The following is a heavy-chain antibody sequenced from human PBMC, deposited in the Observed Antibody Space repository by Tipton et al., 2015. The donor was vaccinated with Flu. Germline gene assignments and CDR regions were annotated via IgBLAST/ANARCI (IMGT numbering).Heavy chain of an antibody. J-gene: IGHJ6*03. CDR3: ARGGRGYYYYMDV. CDR2: INHSGST. CDR1: GGPFSGYY. Sequence: TLSLTCAVYGGPFSGYYWSWIRQPPGKGLEWIGEINHSGSTNYNPSLKSRVTISVDTSKNQFSLKLSSVTAADTAVYYCARGGRGYYYYMDVWGKGTTVTVSS. D-gene: IGHD1-26*01. V-gene: IGHV4-34*01.